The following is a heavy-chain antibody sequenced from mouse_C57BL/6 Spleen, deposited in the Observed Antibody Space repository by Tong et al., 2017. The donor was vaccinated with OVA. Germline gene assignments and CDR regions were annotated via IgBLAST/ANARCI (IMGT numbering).Heavy chain of an antibody. CDR1: GFTFSSYA. J-gene: IGHJ4*01. V-gene: IGHV5-4*01. CDR2: ISDGGSYT. CDR3: ARGPLEDY. Sequence: EVQLQESGGDLVKPGGSLKLSCAASGFTFSSYAMSWVRQTPEKRLEWVATISDGGSYTYYPDNVKGRFTISRDNAKNNLYLQMSHLKSEDTAMYYCARGPLEDYWGQGTSVTVSS.